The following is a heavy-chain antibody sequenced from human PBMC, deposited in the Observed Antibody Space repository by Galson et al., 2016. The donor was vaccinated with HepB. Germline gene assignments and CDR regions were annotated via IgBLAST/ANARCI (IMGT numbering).Heavy chain of an antibody. V-gene: IGHV3-23*01. J-gene: IGHJ4*02. D-gene: IGHD6-13*01. Sequence: SLRLSCAASKFTFSTCAMSWVRQAPGKGLEWVSTISGSGDNTFHAESVKGRLTISRDNSRNTLFLQMNSLTAEDTAVYYCAKDAKRMATGNGGIYDYWGQGPLVTVSS. CDR2: ISGSGDNT. CDR3: AKDAKRMATGNGGIYDY. CDR1: KFTFSTCA.